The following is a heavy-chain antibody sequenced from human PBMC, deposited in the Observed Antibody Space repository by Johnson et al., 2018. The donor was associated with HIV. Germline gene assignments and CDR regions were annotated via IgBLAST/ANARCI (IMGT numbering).Heavy chain of an antibody. CDR1: GFTFSTFW. D-gene: IGHD6-13*01. V-gene: IGHV3-48*01. J-gene: IGHJ3*02. Sequence: VQLVESGGGLVQPGGSLRLSCAASGFTFSTFWMSWVRQAPGKGLEWVSYISSSGSTIYYADSVKGRFSISRDNGKNSLYLQMNSLRAEDTAVYYCAREPSSSYAFDIWGQGTMVTVSS. CDR3: AREPSSSYAFDI. CDR2: ISSSGSTI.